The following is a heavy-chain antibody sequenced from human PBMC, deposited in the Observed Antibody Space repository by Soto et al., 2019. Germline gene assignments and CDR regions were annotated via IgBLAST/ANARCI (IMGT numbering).Heavy chain of an antibody. J-gene: IGHJ6*03. Sequence: GGSLRLSCAASGFTFSSYAMSWVRQAPGKGLEWVSAISGSGGSTYYADSVKGRFTISRDNSKNTLYLQMNSLRAEDTAVYYCAKEMYSSSWYSGYYYYYYMDVWGKGTTVTVSS. V-gene: IGHV3-23*01. D-gene: IGHD6-13*01. CDR2: ISGSGGST. CDR1: GFTFSSYA. CDR3: AKEMYSSSWYSGYYYYYYMDV.